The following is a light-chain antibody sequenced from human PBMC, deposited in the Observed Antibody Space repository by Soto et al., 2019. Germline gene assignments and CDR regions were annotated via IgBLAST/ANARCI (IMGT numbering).Light chain of an antibody. V-gene: IGKV3-20*01. CDR3: HQYGSSPPFT. CDR2: GAS. CDR1: QTISNNF. Sequence: EIVLTQSPGTLSLSPGERATLSCRASQTISNNFLAWYQQKPGQAPRLIMYGASSRATGIPDRFSGGGSETEFTLTISRLEPEDFAVYYCHQYGSSPPFTFGPGTKVDI. J-gene: IGKJ3*01.